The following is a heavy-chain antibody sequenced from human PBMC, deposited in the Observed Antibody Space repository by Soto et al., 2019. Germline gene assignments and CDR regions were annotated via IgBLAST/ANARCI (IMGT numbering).Heavy chain of an antibody. CDR1: GFTFSSYS. J-gene: IGHJ6*02. CDR3: ATIQWLGNYYYYGMDV. CDR2: ISSSSSTI. Sequence: PGGSLRLACAASGFTFSSYSMNWVRQAPGKGLERVSYISSSSSTIYYADSVKGRFTISRDNAKNSLYLQMNSLRDEDTAVYYCATIQWLGNYYYYGMDVWGQGTTVTVSS. V-gene: IGHV3-48*02. D-gene: IGHD6-19*01.